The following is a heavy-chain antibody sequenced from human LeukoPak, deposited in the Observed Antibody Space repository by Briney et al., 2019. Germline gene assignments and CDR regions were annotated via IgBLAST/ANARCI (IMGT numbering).Heavy chain of an antibody. CDR1: GFIFSRYW. V-gene: IGHV3-7*01. CDR2: INQDESEK. CDR3: ARYGNGEWLAHYAFDV. J-gene: IGHJ3*01. Sequence: GGSLRLSCATSGFIFSRYWMSWVRQAPGKGLEWVANINQDESEKNYVDSVKGRFTISRDNAKNSLDLQMNSLRAEDTAVYYCARYGNGEWLAHYAFDVLGQGTMVTVSS. D-gene: IGHD6-19*01.